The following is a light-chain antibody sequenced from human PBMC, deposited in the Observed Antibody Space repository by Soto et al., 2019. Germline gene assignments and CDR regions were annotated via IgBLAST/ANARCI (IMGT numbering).Light chain of an antibody. J-gene: IGKJ2*01. CDR3: QQYGSSPPMYT. Sequence: EIVLTQSPGTLSLSPGERATLSCRASQSVSSSYLAWYQQKPGQAPRLLIYGASSRATGIPDSFSGSGSGTDFNRTISRLEPEDFAVYYCQQYGSSPPMYTFGQWTKLEIK. CDR1: QSVSSSY. V-gene: IGKV3-20*01. CDR2: GAS.